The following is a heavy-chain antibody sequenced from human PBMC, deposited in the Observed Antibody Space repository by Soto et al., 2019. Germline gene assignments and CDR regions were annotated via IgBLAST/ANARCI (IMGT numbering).Heavy chain of an antibody. J-gene: IGHJ4*02. Sequence: LRLSCAASGFTFSSYGISWVRQAPWKGLDWVSSISGSGGSTYYADPVKGRFTISRDNSKNTLYLQMNSLRAEDTAVYYCAKASAPGGTYFPLWFWGQGTLVTVSS. CDR1: GFTFSSYG. D-gene: IGHD1-26*01. CDR2: ISGSGGST. CDR3: AKASAPGGTYFPLWF. V-gene: IGHV3-23*01.